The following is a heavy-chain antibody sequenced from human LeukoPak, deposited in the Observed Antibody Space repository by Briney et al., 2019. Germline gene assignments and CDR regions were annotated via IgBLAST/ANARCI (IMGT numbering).Heavy chain of an antibody. Sequence: PSETLSLTCTVSGGSISSYYWNWIRQPPGKGLEWIGYIYYSGSTNYNPSLKSRVTISVDTSKNQFSLKLSPVTAADTAVYYCARGAGGSYDDDAFDIWGQGTMVTVSS. CDR2: IYYSGST. D-gene: IGHD1-26*01. CDR1: GGSISSYY. J-gene: IGHJ3*02. V-gene: IGHV4-59*01. CDR3: ARGAGGSYDDDAFDI.